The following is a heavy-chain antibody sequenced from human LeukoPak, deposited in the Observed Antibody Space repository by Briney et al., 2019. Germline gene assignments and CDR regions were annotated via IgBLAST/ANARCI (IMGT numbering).Heavy chain of an antibody. V-gene: IGHV4-30-2*01. J-gene: IGHJ4*02. Sequence: QTPSLTPTLSRVSIGGGVYYCSSVRHPPGRGVGWGGYIYHSGHTYYNPSLKSRVTISADRSKNQFSLKLNSVTAADTAVYYCARDSSGLISEYYFDYWGQGTLVTVSS. CDR3: ARDSSGLISEYYFDY. CDR2: IYHSGHT. D-gene: IGHD3-22*01. CDR1: RVSIGGGVYY.